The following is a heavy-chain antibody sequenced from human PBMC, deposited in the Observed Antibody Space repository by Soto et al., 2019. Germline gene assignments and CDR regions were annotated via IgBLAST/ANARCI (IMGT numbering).Heavy chain of an antibody. D-gene: IGHD3-10*01. CDR1: GGSISSGGYS. V-gene: IGHV4-30-2*01. J-gene: IGHJ5*02. Sequence: QLQLQESGSGLVKPSQTLSLTCAVSGGSISSGGYSWSWIRQPPGKGLEWIGYIYHSGSTYYNPSHKSRVTISVDRSKNQFSLKLSSVTAADPAVYYCARGLGPWGQGTLVTVSS. CDR3: ARGLGP. CDR2: IYHSGST.